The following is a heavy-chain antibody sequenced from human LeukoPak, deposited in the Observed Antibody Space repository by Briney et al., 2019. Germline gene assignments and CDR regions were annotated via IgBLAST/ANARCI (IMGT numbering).Heavy chain of an antibody. D-gene: IGHD3-22*01. Sequence: GGSLRLSCAASGFTFSNYAMSWVRQAPGKGLEWVSSISSSSSYIYYADSVKGRFTISRDNAKNSLYLQMNSLRAEDTAVYYCARDDRAYSGSDWWDYYDSSGYYDWGQGTLVTVSS. J-gene: IGHJ4*02. CDR3: ARDDRAYSGSDWWDYYDSSGYYD. V-gene: IGHV3-21*01. CDR1: GFTFSNYA. CDR2: ISSSSSYI.